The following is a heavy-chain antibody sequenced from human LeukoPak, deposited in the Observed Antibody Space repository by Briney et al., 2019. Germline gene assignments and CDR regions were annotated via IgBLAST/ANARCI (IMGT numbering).Heavy chain of an antibody. D-gene: IGHD1-26*01. CDR1: GYSFTSYW. V-gene: IGHV5-51*01. J-gene: IGHJ6*02. Sequence: GESLKISCKGFGYSFTSYWVGWVRQMPGKGLEWMGIIYPGDSDTRYSPSFEGQVTFSADKSISTAYLQWSSLKASDTAMYYCARRSGSPYYYYGMDVWGQGTTVTVSS. CDR3: ARRSGSPYYYYGMDV. CDR2: IYPGDSDT.